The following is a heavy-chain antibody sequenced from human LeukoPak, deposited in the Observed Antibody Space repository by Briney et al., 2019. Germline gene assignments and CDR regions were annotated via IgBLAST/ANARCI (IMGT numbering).Heavy chain of an antibody. D-gene: IGHD3-16*02. CDR2: INHSGST. V-gene: IGHV4-34*01. Sequence: PSETLSLTCAVYGGSFSGYYWSWIRQPPGKGLEWIGEINHSGSTNYNPSLKSRVTISVDTSKNQFSLKLSSVTAADTAVYYCARGLSGYYDYVWGSYRNYGGAFDIWGQGTMVTVSS. CDR1: GGSFSGYY. CDR3: ARGLSGYYDYVWGSYRNYGGAFDI. J-gene: IGHJ3*02.